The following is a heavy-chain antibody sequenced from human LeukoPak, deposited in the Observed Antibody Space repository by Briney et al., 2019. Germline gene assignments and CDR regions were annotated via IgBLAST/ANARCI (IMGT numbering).Heavy chain of an antibody. CDR3: ARAAAAGTTRNYFDY. CDR1: GGSISSSSYY. V-gene: IGHV4-39*07. J-gene: IGHJ4*02. CDR2: IYYSGST. D-gene: IGHD6-13*01. Sequence: SETLSLTCTVSGGSISSSSYYWGWIRQPPGKGLEWIGSIYYSGSTYYNPSLKSRVTISVDTSKNQFSLKLSSVTAADTAVYYCARAAAAGTTRNYFDYWGQGTLVTVSS.